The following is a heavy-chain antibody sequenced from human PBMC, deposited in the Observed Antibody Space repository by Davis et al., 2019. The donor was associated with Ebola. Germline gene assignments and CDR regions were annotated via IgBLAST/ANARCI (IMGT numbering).Heavy chain of an antibody. CDR2: IYYNAVT. D-gene: IGHD6-13*01. CDR3: ARHGRAAGMSWFDP. Sequence: SETLSPTRTLPCDSLTSSYWTWIPQPPGKGLEWVGYIYYNAVTIYNPSLKSRVNISVDMSKNQVSLNLISVTAADTAVYYCARHGRAAGMSWFDPWGQGALVTVSS. J-gene: IGHJ5*02. V-gene: IGHV4-59*08. CDR1: CDSLTSSY.